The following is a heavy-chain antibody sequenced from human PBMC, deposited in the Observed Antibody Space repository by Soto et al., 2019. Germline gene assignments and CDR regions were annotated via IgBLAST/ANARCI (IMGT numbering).Heavy chain of an antibody. J-gene: IGHJ4*02. D-gene: IGHD2-15*01. Sequence: GASVKVSCKASGYTFTGYYMHWVRQAPGQGLEWMGWINPNSGGTNYAQKFQGWVTMTRDTSISTAYMELSRLRSDDTAVYYCARASHGVVTFGGFDYWGQGTLVTVSS. CDR2: INPNSGGT. CDR1: GYTFTGYY. V-gene: IGHV1-2*04. CDR3: ARASHGVVTFGGFDY.